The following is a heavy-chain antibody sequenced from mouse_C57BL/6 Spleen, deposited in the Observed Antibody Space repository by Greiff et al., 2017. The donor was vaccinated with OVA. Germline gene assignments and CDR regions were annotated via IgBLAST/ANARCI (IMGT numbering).Heavy chain of an antibody. CDR2: IYPGDGDT. D-gene: IGHD1-1*01. J-gene: IGHJ4*01. CDR1: GYAFSSSW. Sequence: QVQLQQSGPELVKPGASVKISCKASGYAFSSSWMNWVKQRPGKGLEWIGRIYPGDGDTNYNGKFKGKATLTADKSSSTAYMQLSSLTSEDSAVYFGASIYYYGSEAMDYWGQGTSVTVSS. CDR3: ASIYYYGSEAMDY. V-gene: IGHV1-82*01.